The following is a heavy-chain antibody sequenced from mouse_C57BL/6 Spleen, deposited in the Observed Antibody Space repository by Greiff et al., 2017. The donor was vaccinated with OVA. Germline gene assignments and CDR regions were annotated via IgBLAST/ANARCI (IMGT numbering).Heavy chain of an antibody. Sequence: VQGVESGAELVKPGASVKMSCKASGYTFTTYPIEWMKQNHGKSLEWIGNFHPYNDDTKYNEKFKGKATLTVEKSSSTVYLELSRLTSDDSAVYYCARGIYDGYYFDYWGQGTTLTVSS. J-gene: IGHJ2*01. CDR1: GYTFTTYP. V-gene: IGHV1-47*01. CDR3: ARGIYDGYYFDY. D-gene: IGHD2-3*01. CDR2: FHPYNDDT.